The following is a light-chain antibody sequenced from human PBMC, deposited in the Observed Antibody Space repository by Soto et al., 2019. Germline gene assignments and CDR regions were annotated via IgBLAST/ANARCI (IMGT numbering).Light chain of an antibody. CDR3: SSYTISNTLV. V-gene: IGLV2-14*01. J-gene: IGLJ2*01. CDR1: SSDVGAYNY. CDR2: EVS. Sequence: QSALTQPASVSGSPGQSITISCTGTSSDVGAYNYVSWYQQHPGKAPKLMIFEVSDRPSGVSNRFSGSKSGNTASLTISGLQAEDEADYYCSSYTISNTLVFGGGTKVTVL.